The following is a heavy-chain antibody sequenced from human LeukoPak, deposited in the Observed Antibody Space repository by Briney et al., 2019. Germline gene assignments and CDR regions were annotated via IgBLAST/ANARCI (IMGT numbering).Heavy chain of an antibody. CDR1: GFTFTSYS. CDR2: IGPSSRNI. J-gene: IGHJ3*02. V-gene: IGHV3-48*01. D-gene: IGHD3-3*01. CDR3: ARGWRGAFDI. Sequence: PGGSLRLSCAASGFTFTSYSMNWVRQAPGKGLEWVSYIGPSSRNIRYADSVKGRFTISRDNAENSVYLQMNSLRVEDTAVYYCARGWRGAFDIWGQGTMVTVSS.